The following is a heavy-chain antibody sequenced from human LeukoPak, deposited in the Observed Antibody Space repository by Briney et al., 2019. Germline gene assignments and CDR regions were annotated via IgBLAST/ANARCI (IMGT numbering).Heavy chain of an antibody. CDR1: GFTFSSYS. D-gene: IGHD3-16*02. Sequence: GGSLRLSCAASGFTFSSYSMNWVRQAPGKGLEWVSSISSSSSYIYYADSVKGRFTISGDNAKNSLYLQMNSLRAEDTAVYYCARDRKITFGGVIVIPYYFDYWGQGTLVTVSS. V-gene: IGHV3-21*01. CDR2: ISSSSSYI. CDR3: ARDRKITFGGVIVIPYYFDY. J-gene: IGHJ4*02.